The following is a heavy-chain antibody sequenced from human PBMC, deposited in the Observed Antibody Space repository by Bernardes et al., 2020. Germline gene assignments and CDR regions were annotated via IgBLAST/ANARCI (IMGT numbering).Heavy chain of an antibody. V-gene: IGHV4-34*01. D-gene: IGHD2-2*02. CDR1: GGSFSGYY. J-gene: IGHJ4*02. CDR3: ARGGEDIVVVPAAIHTNSFDY. CDR2: INHSGST. Sequence: ETLSLTCAVYGGSFSGYYWSWIRQPPGKGLEWIGEINHSGSTNYNPSLKSRVTISVDTSKNQFSLKLSSVTAADTAVYYCARGGEDIVVVPAAIHTNSFDYWGQGTLVTVSS.